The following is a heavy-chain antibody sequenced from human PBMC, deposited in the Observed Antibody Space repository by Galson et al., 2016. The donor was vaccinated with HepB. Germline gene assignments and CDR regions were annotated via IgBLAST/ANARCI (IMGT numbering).Heavy chain of an antibody. J-gene: IGHJ4*02. CDR3: ARDRSPAQANNWYDALDI. Sequence: LRLSCAASRLTFSTYWMTWVRQAPGNGLEWVANINQNGGRTNYVDSVKGRFTISRDNAKNSLYLQMNSLRPEDTAIYYCARDRSPAQANNWYDALDIWGQGTLVAVSS. CDR2: INQNGGRT. D-gene: IGHD2-2*03. V-gene: IGHV3-7*04. CDR1: RLTFSTYW.